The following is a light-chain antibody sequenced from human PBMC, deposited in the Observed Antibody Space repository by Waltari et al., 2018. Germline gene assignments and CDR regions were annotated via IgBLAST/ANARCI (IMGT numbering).Light chain of an antibody. CDR2: HAS. CDR1: QDISSY. V-gene: IGKV1-27*01. J-gene: IGKJ1*01. CDR3: QMGQT. Sequence: DPQLTQSPSSLSASAGDRVTITCRASQDISSYLAWYQQKPGKVPKLLIYHASTLQSGVPSRFSGSGSGTEFTLTISSLQPEDVATYYCQMGQTFGQGTKVEIK.